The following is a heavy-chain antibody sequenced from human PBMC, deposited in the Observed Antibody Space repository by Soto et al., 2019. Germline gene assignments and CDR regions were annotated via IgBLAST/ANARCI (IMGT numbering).Heavy chain of an antibody. Sequence: QVQLVQSGAEVKKPGASVKVSCKASGYTFTSYGISWVRQAPGQGLEWMGWISAYNGNTNYAQRLQGRVTMTTHTSTSTLYMELRSLRSDDTAVYYCARDVRGHYYYYGMDVWGQGTTVTVSS. CDR1: GYTFTSYG. J-gene: IGHJ6*02. CDR2: ISAYNGNT. CDR3: ARDVRGHYYYYGMDV. D-gene: IGHD5-12*01. V-gene: IGHV1-18*01.